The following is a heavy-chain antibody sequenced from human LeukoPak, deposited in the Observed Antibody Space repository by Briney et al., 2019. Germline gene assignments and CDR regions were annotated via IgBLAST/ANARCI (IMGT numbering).Heavy chain of an antibody. V-gene: IGHV3-23*01. J-gene: IGHJ6*02. Sequence: GESLRLSCAASGFTFNNYALTWVRQDPGKGLEWVSTITYSGGTTYYAVSVKGRFTLSRDNSKNTLYLQMNSLRVEDTAVYYCAKGRLGDYYYDMDVWGQGTTVTVSS. CDR3: AKGRLGDYYYDMDV. CDR2: ITYSGGTT. CDR1: GFTFNNYA.